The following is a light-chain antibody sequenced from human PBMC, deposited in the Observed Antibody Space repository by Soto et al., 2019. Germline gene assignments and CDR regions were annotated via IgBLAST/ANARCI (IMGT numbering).Light chain of an antibody. CDR3: WSYAGSYTYV. V-gene: IGLV2-11*01. CDR1: SSDVGGYNY. CDR2: DVS. J-gene: IGLJ1*01. Sequence: QSVLTQPRSVSGSPGQSVPISCTGTSSDVGGYNYVSWYQQHPGKAPKLMIYDVSKRPSGVPDRFSGSKSGNTASLTISGLQAEDEAYYYCWSYAGSYTYVFGTGTKLTVL.